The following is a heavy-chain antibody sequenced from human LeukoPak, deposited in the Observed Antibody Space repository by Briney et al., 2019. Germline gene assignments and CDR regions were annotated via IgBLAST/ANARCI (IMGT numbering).Heavy chain of an antibody. CDR3: AHQLLSNYYYGMDV. D-gene: IGHD2-2*01. CDR1: GGSFSGYY. Sequence: SETLSLTCAVYGGSFSGYYWSWIRQPPGKGLEWIGEINHSGSTNYNPSLKSRVIISVDTSKNQFSLKLSSVTAADTAVYYCAHQLLSNYYYGMDVWGQGTTVTVSS. V-gene: IGHV4-34*01. J-gene: IGHJ6*02. CDR2: INHSGST.